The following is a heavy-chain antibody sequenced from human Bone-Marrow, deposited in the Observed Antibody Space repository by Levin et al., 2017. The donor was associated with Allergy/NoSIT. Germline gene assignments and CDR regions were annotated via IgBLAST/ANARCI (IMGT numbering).Heavy chain of an antibody. V-gene: IGHV3-9*01. CDR3: AKVYGNYYDYFDS. CDR2: VSWNGGSR. D-gene: IGHD4-11*01. J-gene: IGHJ4*02. CDR1: GFTFDDYA. Sequence: GGSLRLSCVASGFTFDDYAMHWVRQAPGKGLEWVSGVSWNGGSRDYADSVKGRFTISRDNAKNSLYLQMNSLRAEDTALYYCAKVYGNYYDYFDSWGQGTLVTVTS.